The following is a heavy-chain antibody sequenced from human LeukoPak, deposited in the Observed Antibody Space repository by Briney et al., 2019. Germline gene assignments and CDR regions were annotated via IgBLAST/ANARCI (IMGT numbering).Heavy chain of an antibody. D-gene: IGHD3-16*01. CDR2: ISSSSSTI. V-gene: IGHV3-48*01. CDR1: GFTFSSYS. CDR3: ARLLGDYYYYMDL. J-gene: IGHJ6*03. Sequence: GGSPRLSCAASGFTFSSYSMNWVRQAPGKGLEWVSYISSSSSTIYYADSVKGRFTISRDNAKNSLYLQMNSLRAEDTAVYYCARLLGDYYYYMDLWAEGTTVTVSS.